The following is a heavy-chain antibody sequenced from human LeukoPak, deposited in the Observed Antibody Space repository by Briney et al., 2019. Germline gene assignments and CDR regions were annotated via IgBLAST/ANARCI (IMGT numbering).Heavy chain of an antibody. D-gene: IGHD1-26*01. CDR1: GFAFDNYR. CDR3: TKRVKYGGTWDHFAD. Sequence: GGSLRLSCAASGFAFDNYRMSWVRQAPGKGLEWVSTVNADGGNTYYADSVKGRFTISRDNSKSTLILQMNSLRVEDTALYYCTKRVKYGGTWDHFADWGQGTLVTVSS. V-gene: IGHV3-23*01. J-gene: IGHJ4*02. CDR2: VNADGGNT.